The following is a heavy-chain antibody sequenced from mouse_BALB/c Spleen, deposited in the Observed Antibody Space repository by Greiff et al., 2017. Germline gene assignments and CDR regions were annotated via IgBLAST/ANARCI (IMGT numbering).Heavy chain of an antibody. Sequence: VQLQQSGAELVRPGALVKLSCKASGFNITDYYMHWVKQRPEQGLEWIGWIDPENGNPIYDPKFQGKASITADTSSNTAYLQLSSLTSEDTAVYYCAIYQYYFDYWGQGTTLTVSS. CDR3: AIYQYYFDY. CDR2: IDPENGNP. D-gene: IGHD2-1*01. CDR1: GFNITDYY. J-gene: IGHJ2*01. V-gene: IGHV14-1*02.